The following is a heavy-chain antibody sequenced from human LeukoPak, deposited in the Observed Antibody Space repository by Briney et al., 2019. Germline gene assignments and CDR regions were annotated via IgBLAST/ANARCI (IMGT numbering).Heavy chain of an antibody. CDR3: AREAIPLRYCSSTSCRYFDY. CDR2: ISYDGSNK. J-gene: IGHJ4*02. CDR1: GFTFSSYA. V-gene: IGHV3-30-3*01. Sequence: PGRSLRLSCAASGFTFSSYAMHWVRQAPGKGLEWVAVISYDGSNKYYADSVKGRFTISRDNPKNTLYLQMNSLRAEDTAVYYCAREAIPLRYCSSTSCRYFDYWGQGTLVTVSS. D-gene: IGHD2-2*01.